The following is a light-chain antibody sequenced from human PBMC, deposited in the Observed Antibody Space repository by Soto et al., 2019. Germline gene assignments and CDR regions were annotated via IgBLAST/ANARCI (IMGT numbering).Light chain of an antibody. CDR3: QQFGAASRT. Sequence: EIVLTQSPGTLSLSPGETATLSCWASQSVSSSYLDWYQQKPGQAPRLLIFGASSRATGIPDSFSGSGSGTDFAHTSSRLEPEGFAVYYCQQFGAASRTVGQETQVEIK. CDR2: GAS. V-gene: IGKV3-20*01. J-gene: IGKJ1*01. CDR1: QSVSSSY.